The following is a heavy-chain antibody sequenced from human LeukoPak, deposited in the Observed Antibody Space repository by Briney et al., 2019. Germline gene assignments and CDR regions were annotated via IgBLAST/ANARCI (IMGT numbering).Heavy chain of an antibody. Sequence: GGSLRLSCAASGFNFSSYWMSWVRQAPGKGLEWVANIKQDGSEKYYVDSVKGRFTISRDNAKNSLYLQMNSLRAEDTAVYYCARDSPYYDFWSGADYWGQGTLVTVSS. CDR1: GFNFSSYW. CDR2: IKQDGSEK. V-gene: IGHV3-7*01. J-gene: IGHJ4*02. CDR3: ARDSPYYDFWSGADY. D-gene: IGHD3-3*01.